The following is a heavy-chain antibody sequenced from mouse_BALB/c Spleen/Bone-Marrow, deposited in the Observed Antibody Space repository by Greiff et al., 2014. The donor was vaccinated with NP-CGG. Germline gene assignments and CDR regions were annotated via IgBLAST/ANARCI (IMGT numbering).Heavy chain of an antibody. J-gene: IGHJ2*01. CDR2: INPSSGSA. V-gene: IGHV1-4*01. D-gene: IGHD3-3*01. CDR3: ARGGTRYYFDY. CDR1: GYTLTYYT. Sequence: VQLQESGAEVARPGASVKMSCKASGYTLTYYTMQWVKQRTGQGLEWIGYINPSSGSANYNQNFKDKATLTADKSSSTAYMQLTSLTSEDPAVYYCARGGTRYYFDYWGQGTTLTVSS.